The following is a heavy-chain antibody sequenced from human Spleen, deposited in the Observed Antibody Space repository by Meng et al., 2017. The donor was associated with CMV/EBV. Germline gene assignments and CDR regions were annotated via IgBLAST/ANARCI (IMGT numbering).Heavy chain of an antibody. V-gene: IGHV3-7*01. Sequence: GGSLRLSCAATGFTFSTYWMTWVRQTPGKRLEWVANIKQDGSEKHYVDSVEGRFTISRDNAKNTLYLQMNSLRAEDTAVYYCARYIWSDYWGQGTLVTVSS. J-gene: IGHJ4*02. CDR1: GFTFSTYW. D-gene: IGHD3-3*01. CDR2: IKQDGSEK. CDR3: ARYIWSDY.